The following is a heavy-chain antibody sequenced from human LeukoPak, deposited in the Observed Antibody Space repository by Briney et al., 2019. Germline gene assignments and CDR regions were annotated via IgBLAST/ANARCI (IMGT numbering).Heavy chain of an antibody. CDR2: ISWDSGSI. D-gene: IGHD2-2*01. Sequence: GGSLRLSCAASGCTFDDYAMDWVQQAPGKGLEWVSGISWDSGSIGYADSVKGRFTISRDNAKNSLYLQMNSLRAADMALYYCAKGYCGSTSCHFAYWGQGTLVTVSS. J-gene: IGHJ4*02. CDR1: GCTFDDYA. V-gene: IGHV3-9*03. CDR3: AKGYCGSTSCHFAY.